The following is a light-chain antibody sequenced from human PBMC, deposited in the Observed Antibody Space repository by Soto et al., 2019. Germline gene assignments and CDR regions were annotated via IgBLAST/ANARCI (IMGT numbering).Light chain of an antibody. CDR2: LAS. CDR1: QSVLYSSNNKNY. Sequence: DIVMTQSPDSLAVSLGERATINCKSSQSVLYSSNNKNYLAWYQQKPGQPPKLLIYLASTRESGVPDRFSGSGSGTDFTLTIRRLQAEDVSVYYCQQYYSTPLTFGGGTKVEI. J-gene: IGKJ4*01. V-gene: IGKV4-1*01. CDR3: QQYYSTPLT.